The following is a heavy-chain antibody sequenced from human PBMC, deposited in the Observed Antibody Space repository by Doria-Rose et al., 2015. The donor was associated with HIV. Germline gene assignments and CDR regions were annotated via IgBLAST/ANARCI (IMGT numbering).Heavy chain of an antibody. CDR3: AKIRRVKFVFYYYGMDV. J-gene: IGHJ6*02. V-gene: IGHV3-23*01. D-gene: IGHD3-9*01. CDR2: ISGSGGTT. Sequence: SLRLSCAASGFTFSNCAMSWVRQAPGKGLEWVSAISGSGGTTYYADSVKGRFTISRDNSNNTLYLQMNSLRAEDTAVYYCAKIRRVKFVFYYYGMDVWGQGTTVTVSS. CDR1: GFTFSNCA.